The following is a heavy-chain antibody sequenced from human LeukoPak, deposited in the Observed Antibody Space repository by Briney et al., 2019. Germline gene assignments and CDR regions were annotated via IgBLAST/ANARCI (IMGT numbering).Heavy chain of an antibody. CDR2: INTNTGNP. CDR1: GYTFTSYA. J-gene: IGHJ6*02. D-gene: IGHD3-22*01. Sequence: ASVKVSCKAPGYTFTSYAMNWVRQAPGQGLEWMGWINTNTGNPTYAQGFTGRFVFSLDTSVSTAYLQISSLKAEDTAVYYCARDSSGYYEYYYYGMDVWGQGTTVTVSS. V-gene: IGHV7-4-1*02. CDR3: ARDSSGYYEYYYYGMDV.